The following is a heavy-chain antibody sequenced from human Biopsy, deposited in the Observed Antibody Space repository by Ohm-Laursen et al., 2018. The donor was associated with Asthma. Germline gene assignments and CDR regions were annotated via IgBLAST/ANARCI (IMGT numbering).Heavy chain of an antibody. CDR2: VNTGNGDT. Sequence: ASVKVSCKDSGYNFISFAIHWVRQAPGQRLEWMGWVNTGNGDTKYSQKFQGRVTFTRDTSASTAYMELRSLRSEDTATYYCARTYYDFLTGQVKDVFGVWGQGTMVTVSS. CDR1: GYNFISFA. D-gene: IGHD3-9*01. CDR3: ARTYYDFLTGQVKDVFGV. V-gene: IGHV1-3*04. J-gene: IGHJ3*01.